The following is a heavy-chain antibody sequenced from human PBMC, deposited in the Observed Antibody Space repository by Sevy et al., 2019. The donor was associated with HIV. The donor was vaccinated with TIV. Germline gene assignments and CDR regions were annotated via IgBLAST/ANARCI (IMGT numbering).Heavy chain of an antibody. CDR2: IKSKTDGGTT. D-gene: IGHD3-9*01. Sequence: GGSLRLSCAASGFTFSNAWMSWVRQAPGKGLEWVGRIKSKTDGGTTDYAAPGKGRFTISRDDSKNTLYLQMNSLKTEDTAVYYCTTGYYDILTGYRGNAFDIWGQGTMVTVSS. V-gene: IGHV3-15*01. J-gene: IGHJ3*02. CDR1: GFTFSNAW. CDR3: TTGYYDILTGYRGNAFDI.